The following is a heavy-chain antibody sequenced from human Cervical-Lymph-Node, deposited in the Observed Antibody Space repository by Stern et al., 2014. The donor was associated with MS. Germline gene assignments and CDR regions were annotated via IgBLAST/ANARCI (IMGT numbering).Heavy chain of an antibody. J-gene: IGHJ4*02. V-gene: IGHV1-18*01. CDR2: ISADIGKT. Sequence: QLVRSGAEVKKPGASVLVSCKASGYTFTNYGITWVRQAPGQGLEWMGWISADIGKTKEAQKCQGRVTMTRDTTTGTAFMEVRSLRSEDTSFYYCARDKMHAFDYWGQGTQVTVPS. D-gene: IGHD2-8*01. CDR1: GYTFTNYG. CDR3: ARDKMHAFDY.